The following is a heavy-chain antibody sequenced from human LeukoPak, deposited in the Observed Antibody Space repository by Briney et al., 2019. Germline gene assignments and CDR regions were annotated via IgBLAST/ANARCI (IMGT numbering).Heavy chain of an antibody. CDR1: GFTLSRYE. CDR2: ISSSGSTI. CDR3: ARDRYSSGWFSPLDY. V-gene: IGHV3-48*03. J-gene: IGHJ4*02. Sequence: PGGPLRLSCAASGFTLSRYEMNWVRQAPGKGLEWVSYISSSGSTIYYADSVKGRFTISRDNAKNSLYLQMNSLRAEDTAVYYCARDRYSSGWFSPLDYWGQGTLVTVSS. D-gene: IGHD6-19*01.